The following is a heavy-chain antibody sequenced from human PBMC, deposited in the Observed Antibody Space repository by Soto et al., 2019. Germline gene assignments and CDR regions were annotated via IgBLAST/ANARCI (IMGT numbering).Heavy chain of an antibody. J-gene: IGHJ4*02. CDR1: GFAFSSYA. CDR3: ARDLNTSVWKTLDY. Sequence: QVQLVESGGGVVQPGRSLRLSCAASGFAFSSYAMHWGRQAPGKGLEWLSLISHAGGSEYYADSVKGRFTISRDNSRNTLYLQMNSLRAEDTAVYYCARDLNTSVWKTLDYWGQGTLVTVSS. CDR2: ISHAGGSE. D-gene: IGHD6-19*01. V-gene: IGHV3-30-3*01.